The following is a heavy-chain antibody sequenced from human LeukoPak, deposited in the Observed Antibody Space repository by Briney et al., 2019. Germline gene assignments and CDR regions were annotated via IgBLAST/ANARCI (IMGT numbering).Heavy chain of an antibody. CDR2: IYYSGST. V-gene: IGHV4-39*01. J-gene: IGHJ6*02. CDR1: GGSISSSSYY. D-gene: IGHD5-12*01. Sequence: SETLSLTCTVSGGSISSSSYYWGWIRQPPGKGLEWIGSIYYSGSTYYSPSLKSRVTISVDTSKNQFSLKLSSVTAADTAVYYCARHHRVDIVATSYYYYGMDVWGQGTTVTVSS. CDR3: ARHHRVDIVATSYYYYGMDV.